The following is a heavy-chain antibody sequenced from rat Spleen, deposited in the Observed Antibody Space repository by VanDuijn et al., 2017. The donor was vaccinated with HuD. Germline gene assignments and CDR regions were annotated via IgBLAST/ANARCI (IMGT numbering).Heavy chain of an antibody. J-gene: IGHJ2*01. V-gene: IGHV5S11*01. CDR1: GFTFSNYY. CDR2: ISTGGDNT. Sequence: EVQLVESGGGLVQPGRSLKLSCAASGFTFSNYYMAWVRQAPTKGLEWVAYISTGGDNTYYRDSVKGRFTISRDNAKNTQYLQMDSLRSEETATYYCARHAILWVQGDYFDYWGQGVMVTVSS. CDR3: ARHAILWVQGDYFDY. D-gene: IGHD1-7*01.